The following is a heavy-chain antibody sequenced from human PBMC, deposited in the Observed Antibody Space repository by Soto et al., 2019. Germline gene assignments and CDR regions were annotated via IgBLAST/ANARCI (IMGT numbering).Heavy chain of an antibody. CDR2: IYYSGST. CDR3: ARVYAATRGYYYYYYMDV. J-gene: IGHJ6*03. D-gene: IGHD2-15*01. Sequence: PSETLSLTCTVSGGSISSGGYYWSWILHHPGKGLEWIGYIYYSGSTYYNPSLKSRVTISEDTSKNQFSLKLSSMTAADTAVYYCARVYAATRGYYYYYYMDVWGKGTTVTVSS. V-gene: IGHV4-31*03. CDR1: GGSISSGGYY.